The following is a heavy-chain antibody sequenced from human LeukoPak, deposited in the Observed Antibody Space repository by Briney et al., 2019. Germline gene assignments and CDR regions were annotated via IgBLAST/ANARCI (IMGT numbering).Heavy chain of an antibody. Sequence: VASVKVSCKASGYTFTSYSMNWVRQAPGQGLEWMGWIDANTGNPTYVQGFTGRFVFSLDTPVSTAYLQISSLKAEDTAVYYCAKDTWDYWGQGTLVTVSS. CDR2: IDANTGNP. V-gene: IGHV7-4-1*02. CDR1: GYTFTSYS. CDR3: AKDTWDY. J-gene: IGHJ4*02.